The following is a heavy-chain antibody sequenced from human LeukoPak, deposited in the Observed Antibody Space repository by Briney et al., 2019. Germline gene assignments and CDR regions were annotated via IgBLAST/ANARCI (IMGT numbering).Heavy chain of an antibody. CDR2: ISSSGSTI. J-gene: IGHJ6*04. Sequence: GGSLRLSCAAPGFTFSDYYMSWIRQAPGKGLEWVSYISSSGSTIYYADSVKGRFTISRDNAKNSLYLQMNSLRAEDTAVYYRASLGRGVDTANPMDVWGKGTTVTVSS. D-gene: IGHD5-18*01. CDR3: ASLGRGVDTANPMDV. CDR1: GFTFSDYY. V-gene: IGHV3-11*04.